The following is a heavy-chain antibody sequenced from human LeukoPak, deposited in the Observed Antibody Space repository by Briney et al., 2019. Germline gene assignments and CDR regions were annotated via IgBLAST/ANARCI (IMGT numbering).Heavy chain of an antibody. CDR2: IYTSGST. J-gene: IGHJ6*04. Sequence: PSETLSLTCTVSGGSISSGSYYWSWIRQPAGKGLEWIGRIYTSGSTNYNPSLKSRVTISVDTSKNQFSLKLSSVTAADTAVYYCARVPGQLAPDYYYYGMDVWGKGTTVAVSS. V-gene: IGHV4-61*02. CDR1: GGSISSGSYY. D-gene: IGHD6-13*01. CDR3: ARVPGQLAPDYYYYGMDV.